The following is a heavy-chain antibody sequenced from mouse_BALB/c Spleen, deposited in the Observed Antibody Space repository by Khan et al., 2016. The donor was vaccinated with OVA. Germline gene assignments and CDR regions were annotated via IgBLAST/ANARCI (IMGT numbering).Heavy chain of an antibody. V-gene: IGHV5-6*01. CDR2: ISSGGDYT. D-gene: IGHD4-1*01. CDR1: GFTFSSYS. Sequence: EVQLQESGGDLVKPGGSLKLSCAASGFTFSSYSISWVRQTPDKRLEWVASISSGGDYTYYPDIVKGRFTISRDNAKNTLYLQMSSLKSEDTAIYYCASHLTGSFAYWGQGTLVTVSA. CDR3: ASHLTGSFAY. J-gene: IGHJ3*01.